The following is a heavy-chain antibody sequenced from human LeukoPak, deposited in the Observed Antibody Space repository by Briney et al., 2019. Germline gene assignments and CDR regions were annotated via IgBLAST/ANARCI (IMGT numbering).Heavy chain of an antibody. V-gene: IGHV1-2*02. J-gene: IGHJ5*02. D-gene: IGHD1-26*01. Sequence: GASVRVSCKASGYTFTDYYMHWVRQAPGQGLEWMGWINPHSGGTDHAQKFQGRVTMTRDTSISTAYMELSRLRSDDTAVYYCARDQGVGATGWFDPWGQGTLVTVSS. CDR2: INPHSGGT. CDR1: GYTFTDYY. CDR3: ARDQGVGATGWFDP.